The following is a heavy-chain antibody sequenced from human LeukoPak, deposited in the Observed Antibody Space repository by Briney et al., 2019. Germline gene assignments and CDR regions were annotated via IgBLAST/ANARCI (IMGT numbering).Heavy chain of an antibody. CDR1: GGSFSGYY. CDR2: INHSGST. D-gene: IGHD6-13*01. Sequence: SETLSLTCAVYGGSFSGYYWSWIRQSPGKGLEWIGEINHSGSTKYNPSLKNRVTISVDTSKNQFSLKLSSVTAADTAVYYCARGPGYSSTTDAFEIWGQGTTVTVSS. V-gene: IGHV4-34*01. J-gene: IGHJ3*02. CDR3: ARGPGYSSTTDAFEI.